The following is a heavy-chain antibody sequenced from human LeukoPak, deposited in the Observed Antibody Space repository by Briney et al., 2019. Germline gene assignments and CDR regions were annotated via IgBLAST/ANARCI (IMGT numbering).Heavy chain of an antibody. V-gene: IGHV1-2*02. J-gene: IGHJ4*02. D-gene: IGHD5-12*01. CDR2: INPNSGVT. CDR3: ARARAPYSGYDLPDY. CDR1: GGTFSSYA. Sequence: ASVKVSCKASGGTFSSYAISWVRQAPGQGLEWMGWINPNSGVTNFAQKFQDRVSVTRDTAITTAYMELSRLTSDDTAVYYCARARAPYSGYDLPDYWGQGTLVTVSS.